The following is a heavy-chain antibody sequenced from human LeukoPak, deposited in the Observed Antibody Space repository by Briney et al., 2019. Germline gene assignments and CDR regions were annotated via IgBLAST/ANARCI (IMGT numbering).Heavy chain of an antibody. D-gene: IGHD2/OR15-2a*01. CDR1: GFTFSSDW. J-gene: IGHJ4*02. CDR2: IKQDGGEK. CDR3: ARDVVIEGRLVIPFDY. V-gene: IGHV3-7*01. Sequence: QPGGSLRLSCAASGFTFSSDWMSWFLQAPGKGLEGWANIKQDGGEKYYVDSVKGLFTISRANAKNSLFMQMTSLRVEDTAVYYCARDVVIEGRLVIPFDYWGQGTLVTVSS.